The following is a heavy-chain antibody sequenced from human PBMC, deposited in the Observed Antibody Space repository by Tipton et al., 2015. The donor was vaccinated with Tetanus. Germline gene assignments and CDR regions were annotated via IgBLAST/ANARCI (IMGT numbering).Heavy chain of an antibody. CDR2: INSDGSST. Sequence: GSLRLSCAASGFTFSSYWMHWVRQAPGKGLVWVSRINSDGSSTSYADSVKGRFTISRDNAKNTLSLQMNSLRAEDTAVYYCARLSANSYGYPQFDYWGQGTLVTGSS. CDR3: ARLSANSYGYPQFDY. D-gene: IGHD5-18*01. V-gene: IGHV3-74*01. J-gene: IGHJ4*02. CDR1: GFTFSSYW.